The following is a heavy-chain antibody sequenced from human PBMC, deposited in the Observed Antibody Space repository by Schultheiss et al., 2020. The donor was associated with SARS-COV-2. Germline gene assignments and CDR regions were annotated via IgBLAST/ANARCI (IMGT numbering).Heavy chain of an antibody. Sequence: SETLSLTCAVSGGSISSGGYSWSWIRQPPGKGLEWIGYIYYSGSTYYNPSLKSRVTISVDTSKNQFSLKLSSVTAADTAVYYCARGRDAYKLGYWGQGTLVTVSS. V-gene: IGHV4-31*11. CDR3: ARGRDAYKLGY. D-gene: IGHD5-24*01. CDR2: IYYSGST. CDR1: GGSISSGGYS. J-gene: IGHJ4*02.